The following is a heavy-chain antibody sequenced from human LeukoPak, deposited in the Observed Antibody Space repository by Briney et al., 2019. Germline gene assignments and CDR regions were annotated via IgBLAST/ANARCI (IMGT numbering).Heavy chain of an antibody. CDR1: GFTFDDYA. Sequence: PGGSLRLSCAASGFTFDDYAMRWVRQAPGKGLEWVTGISWNSGSIGYADSVKGRSTISRENAKNSLCLQMNSLRAEDRALYYCATDHGGGGVDYWGQGTLVTVSS. J-gene: IGHJ4*02. D-gene: IGHD4-23*01. CDR2: ISWNSGSI. V-gene: IGHV3-9*01. CDR3: ATDHGGGGVDY.